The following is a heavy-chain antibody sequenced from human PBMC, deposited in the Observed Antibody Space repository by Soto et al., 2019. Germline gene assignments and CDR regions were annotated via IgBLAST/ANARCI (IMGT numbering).Heavy chain of an antibody. CDR3: ARALIRSGGSCHKGAFDI. Sequence: QVQLVQSGAEVKKPGASVKVSCKASGYTFTSYGISWVRQAPGQGLEWMGWISAYNGNTNYAQKLQGKVTMTTDTSTSTAYMELRSLRSDDTAVYYCARALIRSGGSCHKGAFDIWGQGTMVTVSS. CDR1: GYTFTSYG. CDR2: ISAYNGNT. D-gene: IGHD2-15*01. V-gene: IGHV1-18*04. J-gene: IGHJ3*02.